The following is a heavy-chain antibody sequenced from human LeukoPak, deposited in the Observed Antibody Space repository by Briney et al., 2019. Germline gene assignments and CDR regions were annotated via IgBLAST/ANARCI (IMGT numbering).Heavy chain of an antibody. CDR3: ARGRSNYYGVDV. D-gene: IGHD1-26*01. Sequence: SETLSLTCSVSDGSINSYYWNWIRRPPGKGLEWIGYIYYNGNTNYSPSLKSRVTMSVDTSKNLFSLKVSSVTAADTAVYYCARGRSNYYGVDVWGQGTTVTVSS. V-gene: IGHV4-59*01. CDR2: IYYNGNT. CDR1: DGSINSYY. J-gene: IGHJ6*02.